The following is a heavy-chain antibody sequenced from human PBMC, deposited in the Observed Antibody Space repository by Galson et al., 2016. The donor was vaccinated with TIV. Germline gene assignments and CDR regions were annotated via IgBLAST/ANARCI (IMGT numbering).Heavy chain of an antibody. D-gene: IGHD2-15*01. Sequence: SVKVSCKASGDIFINYPISWVRQAPGQGLEWMGGIMPIFDKPTYAQKFQGRVQITTDKSTSTTYMVLSSLRSEATAVSYCARAGGTYSRTYWYFILWGRGTLVTVSS. J-gene: IGHJ2*01. CDR1: GDIFINYP. CDR3: ARAGGTYSRTYWYFIL. CDR2: IMPIFDKP. V-gene: IGHV1-69*05.